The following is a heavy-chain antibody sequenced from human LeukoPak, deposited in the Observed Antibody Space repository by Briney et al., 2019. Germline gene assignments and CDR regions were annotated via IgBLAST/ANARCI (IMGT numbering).Heavy chain of an antibody. V-gene: IGHV3-30*03. CDR2: IASHAGDA. CDR1: VFMFSKYD. CDR3: ARDRLNRADCGTDCYSAVFDY. Sequence: GGSLRLSCAISVFMFSKYDMNWVRQTPGKGLEWVAVIASHAGDAHYSDSVKGRFTISRDNSKNTLYLQMNNLGVEDTAVYYCARDRLNRADCGTDCYSAVFDYWGQGALVTVSS. D-gene: IGHD2-21*02. J-gene: IGHJ4*02.